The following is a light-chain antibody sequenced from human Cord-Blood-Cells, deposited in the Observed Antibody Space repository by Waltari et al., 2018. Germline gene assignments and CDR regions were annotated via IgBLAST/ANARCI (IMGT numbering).Light chain of an antibody. J-gene: IGKJ1*01. CDR1: QSVSSN. CDR2: GAS. Sequence: IVMTQSQATLSLSPGERATLSCRASQSVSSNLAWYQQKPGQAPRLLIYGASTRATGIPARFSGSGSGTEFTLTISSLQSEDFAVYYCQQYNNWPPWTFGQGTKVEIK. V-gene: IGKV3-15*01. CDR3: QQYNNWPPWT.